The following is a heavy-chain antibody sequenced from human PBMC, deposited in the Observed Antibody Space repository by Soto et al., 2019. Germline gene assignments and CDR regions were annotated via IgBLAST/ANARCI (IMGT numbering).Heavy chain of an antibody. V-gene: IGHV3-23*01. J-gene: IGHJ4*02. CDR1: GFTFSSYA. CDR2: ISGSGGST. Sequence: PGGSLRLSCAASGFTFSSYAMGWVRQAPGKGLEWVSAISGSGGSTYYADSVKGRFTISRDNSKNTLYLQMNSLRAEDTAVYYCAKDPLSYYYDISGYPGPGFDYWGQGTLVTVSS. CDR3: AKDPLSYYYDISGYPGPGFDY. D-gene: IGHD3-22*01.